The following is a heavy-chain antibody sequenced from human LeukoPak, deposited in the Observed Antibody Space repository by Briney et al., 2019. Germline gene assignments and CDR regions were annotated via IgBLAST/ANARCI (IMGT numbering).Heavy chain of an antibody. Sequence: SETLSLTCTVSGGSISSGSYYWSWIRQPAGKGLEWIGRIYTSGSTNYNPSLKSRVTISVDTSKNQFSLKLSSVTAADTAVYYCARAHGWFDPWGQGTLVTLSS. CDR1: GGSISSGSYY. CDR2: IYTSGST. V-gene: IGHV4-61*02. CDR3: ARAHGWFDP. J-gene: IGHJ5*02.